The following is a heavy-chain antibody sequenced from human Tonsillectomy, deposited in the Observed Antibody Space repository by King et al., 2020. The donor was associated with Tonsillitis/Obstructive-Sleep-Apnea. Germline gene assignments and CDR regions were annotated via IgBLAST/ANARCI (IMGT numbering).Heavy chain of an antibody. CDR2: IRSKDYGGTT. D-gene: IGHD3-3*01. V-gene: IGHV3-49*05. CDR3: TREGITIFGVVIDHYFDY. CDR1: GFSFGDYT. Sequence: VQLVESGGGLVKPGRSLRLSCTASGFSFGDYTMSWFRQAPGKGLEWVTFIRSKDYGGTTEYAAFVKGRFTISRDDSKSIAYLQMNSLKTEDTAVYYCTREGITIFGVVIDHYFDYWGQGTLVTVSS. J-gene: IGHJ4*02.